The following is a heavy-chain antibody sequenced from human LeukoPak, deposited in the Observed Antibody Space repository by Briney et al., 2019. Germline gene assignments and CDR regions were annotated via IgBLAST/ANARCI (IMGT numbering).Heavy chain of an antibody. V-gene: IGHV3-7*01. D-gene: IGHD6-13*01. CDR2: IKEDGSED. CDR3: ARGVAAASERAFDI. J-gene: IGHJ3*02. CDR1: GFTFNSHW. Sequence: PGGSLRLSCAASGFTFNSHWMNWVRQAPGKGLEWVANIKEDGSEDYYMDSVKGRFIISRDNAKNPVYLQMNSLRVEDTAVYYCARGVAAASERAFDIWGQGTMVTVSS.